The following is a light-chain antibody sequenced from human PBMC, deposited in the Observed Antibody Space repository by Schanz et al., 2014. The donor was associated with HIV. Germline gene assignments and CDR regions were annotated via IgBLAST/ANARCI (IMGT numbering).Light chain of an antibody. CDR1: AFNVGQNY. CDR2: GTH. V-gene: IGLV1-51*01. J-gene: IGLJ2*01. Sequence: QSVLTQPPSVSAAPGQRVTISCSGSAFNVGQNYVSWYQQLPGTAPKLLIYGTHDRLSEIPDRFSGSKTGTSATLAIVGLQTGDEADYYCATWDATVSAVLFGGGTKLTVL. CDR3: ATWDATVSAVL.